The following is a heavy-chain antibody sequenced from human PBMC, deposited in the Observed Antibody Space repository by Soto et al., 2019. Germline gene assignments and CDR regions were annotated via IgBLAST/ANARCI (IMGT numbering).Heavy chain of an antibody. CDR3: ARVDTAMVYY. CDR2: INHSGST. CDR1: GGSFSDYY. V-gene: IGHV4-34*01. D-gene: IGHD5-18*01. Sequence: SETLSLTCAVYGGSFSDYYWSWIRQPPGMGLEWIGEINHSGSTNYNPSLKRRVTISQDTSKNQFSLKLTSVTAADPALYYCARVDTAMVYYWGQGTLVTVSS. J-gene: IGHJ4*02.